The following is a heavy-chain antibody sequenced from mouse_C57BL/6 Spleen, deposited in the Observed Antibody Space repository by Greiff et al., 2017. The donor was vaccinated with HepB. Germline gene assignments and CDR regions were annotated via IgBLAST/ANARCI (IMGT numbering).Heavy chain of an antibody. Sequence: VQLKQSGPGLVKPSQSLSLTCSVTGYSITSGYYWNWIRQFPGNKLEWMGYISYDGSNNYNPSLKNRISITRDTSKNQFFLKLNSVTTEDTATYYCARGPKYGGMDYWGQGTSVTVSS. CDR2: ISYDGSN. CDR3: ARGPKYGGMDY. D-gene: IGHD1-1*01. V-gene: IGHV3-6*01. J-gene: IGHJ4*01. CDR1: GYSITSGYY.